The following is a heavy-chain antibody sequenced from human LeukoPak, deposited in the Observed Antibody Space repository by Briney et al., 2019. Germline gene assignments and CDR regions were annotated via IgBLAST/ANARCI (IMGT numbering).Heavy chain of an antibody. J-gene: IGHJ3*02. CDR1: GGTFSSYA. CDR3: ARGPTGVHDAFDI. Sequence: SVKVSCKASGGTFSSYAISWVRQAPGQGLEWMGGIIPIFGTANYAQKFQGRVTITADESTSTAYMELSSLRSEDTAVYYCARGPTGVHDAFDIWGQGTMVTVSS. CDR2: IIPIFGTA. D-gene: IGHD1-1*01. V-gene: IGHV1-69*13.